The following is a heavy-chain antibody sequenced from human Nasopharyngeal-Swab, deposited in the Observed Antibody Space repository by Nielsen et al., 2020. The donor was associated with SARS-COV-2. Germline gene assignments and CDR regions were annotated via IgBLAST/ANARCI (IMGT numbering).Heavy chain of an antibody. V-gene: IGHV2-26*01. CDR2: IFSNDEK. D-gene: IGHD3-22*01. J-gene: IGHJ6*02. Sequence: RQAPGKALEWLAHIFSNDEKSYSTSLRSRLTISKDTSKSQVVLTMTNMDPVDTATYYCARIIEVNTSYYYYGMDVWGQGTTVTVSS. CDR3: ARIIEVNTSYYYYGMDV.